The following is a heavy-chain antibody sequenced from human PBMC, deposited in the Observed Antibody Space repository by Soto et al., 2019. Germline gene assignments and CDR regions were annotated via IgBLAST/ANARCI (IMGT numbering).Heavy chain of an antibody. CDR1: GFTVSSNY. J-gene: IGHJ4*02. D-gene: IGHD3-22*01. CDR3: ARDSSGYYLDY. V-gene: IGHV3-53*01. Sequence: EGSLRLSCADSGFTVSSNYMSWVRQAPGKGLEWVSVIYSGGSTYYADSVKGRFTISRDNSKNTLYLQMNSLRAEDTAVYYCARDSSGYYLDYWGQVTLVTVSS. CDR2: IYSGGST.